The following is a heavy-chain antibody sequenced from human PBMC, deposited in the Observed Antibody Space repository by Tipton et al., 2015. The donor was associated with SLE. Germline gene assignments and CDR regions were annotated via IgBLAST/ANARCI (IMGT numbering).Heavy chain of an antibody. J-gene: IGHJ4*02. Sequence: LSLPCTVSGFPTSSGYYWGWLRQPPRTGLEWIGSIYHSGSTYYNPFLKSRVTISVDTSKNQLSLKLNSVAAADTAVYYCTRDPYYYDSSGSLYSYWGQGTLVTVSS. D-gene: IGHD3-22*01. V-gene: IGHV4-38-2*02. CDR3: TRDPYYYDSSGSLYSY. CDR2: IYHSGST. CDR1: GFPTSSGYY.